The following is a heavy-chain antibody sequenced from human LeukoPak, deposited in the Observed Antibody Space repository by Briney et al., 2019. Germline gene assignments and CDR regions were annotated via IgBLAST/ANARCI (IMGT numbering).Heavy chain of an antibody. D-gene: IGHD4-23*01. V-gene: IGHV3-30*12. CDR2: IQYDGSNE. CDR3: VRDYGGSSPLDY. Sequence: PGGSLRLSCAASRFTFSSYGMHWVRQAPGKGLEWVAYIQYDGSNEQYADSVKGRFTISRDNAKNSLYLQMNSLRAEDTAVYYCVRDYGGSSPLDYWGQGTLVTVSS. J-gene: IGHJ4*02. CDR1: RFTFSSYG.